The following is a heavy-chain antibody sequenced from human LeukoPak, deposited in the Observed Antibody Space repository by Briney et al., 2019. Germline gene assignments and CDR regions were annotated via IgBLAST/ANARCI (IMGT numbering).Heavy chain of an antibody. J-gene: IGHJ5*02. V-gene: IGHV4-59*01. Sequence: SETLFLTCTVSGGSISSYYWSWIRQPPGKGLEWIGYIYYSGSTNYNPSLKSRVTISVDTSKNQFSLKLSSVTAADTAVYYCARVMTSSRAGDAFDPWGQGTLVTVSS. D-gene: IGHD2-21*02. CDR1: GGSISSYY. CDR2: IYYSGST. CDR3: ARVMTSSRAGDAFDP.